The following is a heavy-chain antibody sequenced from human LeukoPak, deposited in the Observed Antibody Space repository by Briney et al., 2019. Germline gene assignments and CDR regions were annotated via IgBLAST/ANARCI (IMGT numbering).Heavy chain of an antibody. Sequence: SETLSLTCAVYGGSFSGYYWSWIRQPPGKGLEWIGEINHSGSTNYNPSLKSRVTISVDTFKNQFSLKLSSVTAADTAVYYCAGVGSSWYEDYWGQGTLVTVSS. D-gene: IGHD6-13*01. CDR2: INHSGST. V-gene: IGHV4-34*01. CDR1: GGSFSGYY. CDR3: AGVGSSWYEDY. J-gene: IGHJ4*02.